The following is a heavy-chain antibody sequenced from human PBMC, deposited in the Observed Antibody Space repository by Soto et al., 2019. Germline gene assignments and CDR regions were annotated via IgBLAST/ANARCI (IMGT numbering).Heavy chain of an antibody. J-gene: IGHJ4*02. Sequence: QVQIVQSGAEVKIPGASVKVSCKASGYTHTTYYMHWLRQAPGQGLEWMGFISPNGGWTDNAQKFQGRLTVTRDTPTNTLHMDLSSRGSEDTAIYYCARWGAPAAMMFDFWGQGTLVCVSS. CDR3: ARWGAPAAMMFDF. CDR1: GYTHTTYY. V-gene: IGHV1-46*01. CDR2: ISPNGGWT. D-gene: IGHD2-2*01.